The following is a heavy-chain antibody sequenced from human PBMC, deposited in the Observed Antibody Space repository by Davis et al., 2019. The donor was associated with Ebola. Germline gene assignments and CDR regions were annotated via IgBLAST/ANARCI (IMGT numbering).Heavy chain of an antibody. V-gene: IGHV1-69*13. CDR3: AREGTLDYYFDY. J-gene: IGHJ4*02. Sequence: SVKVSCKASGGTFSSYAISWVRQAPGQGLEWMGGIIPIFGTANYAQKFQGRVTITADESTSTAYMELSSLRSEDTAVYYCAREGTLDYYFDYWGQGTLVTVSS. CDR1: GGTFSSYA. CDR2: IIPIFGTA. D-gene: IGHD3-9*01.